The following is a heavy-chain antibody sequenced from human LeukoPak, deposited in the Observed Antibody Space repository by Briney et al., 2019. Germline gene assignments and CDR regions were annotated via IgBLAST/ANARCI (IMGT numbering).Heavy chain of an antibody. J-gene: IGHJ4*02. CDR1: GYTFTNCG. V-gene: IGHV1-18*01. D-gene: IGHD5-24*01. Sequence: GASVKVSCKASGYTFTNCGITWVRQAPGQGLEWMGWISGYQGSTKYAQNFQGRVTMTIDTSTSTAYMDLRSLRSDDTAIYFCARSDLGTITAGPFNWGQGTLVAVSS. CDR3: ARSDLGTITAGPFN. CDR2: ISGYQGST.